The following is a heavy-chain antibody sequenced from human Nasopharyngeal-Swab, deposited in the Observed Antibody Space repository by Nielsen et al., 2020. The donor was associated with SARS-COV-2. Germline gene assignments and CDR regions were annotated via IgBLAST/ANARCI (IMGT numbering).Heavy chain of an antibody. J-gene: IGHJ4*02. CDR3: ASFVNSPDWDSRFDY. V-gene: IGHV1-2*06. CDR2: INPKSGGT. Sequence: ASVKVSCKASGYTFTGYYMHWVRQAPGQGLEWMGRINPKSGGTNYAQKFQGRVTMTRDTSISTAYMDLSRLRSDDTAVYYCASFVNSPDWDSRFDYWGQGTLVTVSS. CDR1: GYTFTGYY. D-gene: IGHD3/OR15-3a*01.